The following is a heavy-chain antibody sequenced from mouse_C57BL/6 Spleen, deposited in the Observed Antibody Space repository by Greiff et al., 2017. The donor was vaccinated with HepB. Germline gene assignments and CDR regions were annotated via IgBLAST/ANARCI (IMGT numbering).Heavy chain of an antibody. CDR2: IYYSGTI. Sequence: DVKLQESGPGLVKPSQTVFLTCTVTGISITTGNYRWSWIRQFPGNKLEWIGYIYYSGTITYNPSLTSRTTITRDTPKNQFFLEMNSLTAEDTATYYCARDPQGWYFDVWGTGTTVTVSS. CDR1: GISITTGNYR. CDR3: ARDPQGWYFDV. V-gene: IGHV3-5*01. J-gene: IGHJ1*03.